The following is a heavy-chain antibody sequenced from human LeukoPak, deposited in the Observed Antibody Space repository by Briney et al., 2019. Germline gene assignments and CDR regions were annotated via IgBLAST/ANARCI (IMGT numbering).Heavy chain of an antibody. CDR2: IYYSGST. Sequence: KSSETLSLTCTVSGGSISSYYWSWIRQPPGKGLEWIGYIYYSGSTNYNPSLKSRVTISVDTSKSQFSLKLSSVTSADTAVYYCARPSQELLTEDYFASWGQGTLVTVSS. J-gene: IGHJ4*02. V-gene: IGHV4-59*08. D-gene: IGHD1-26*01. CDR1: GGSISSYY. CDR3: ARPSQELLTEDYFAS.